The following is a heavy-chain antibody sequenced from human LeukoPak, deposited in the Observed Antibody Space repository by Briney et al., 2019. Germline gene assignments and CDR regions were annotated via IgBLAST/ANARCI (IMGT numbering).Heavy chain of an antibody. Sequence: SETLSLTCTVSGGSISSYYWSWIRQPPGKGLEWIGYIYYSGSTNYNPSLKSRVTISVDTSKNQFSLKLSSVTAADTAVYYCARHGIRDHYYGMDVWGQGTTVTVSS. V-gene: IGHV4-59*08. CDR3: ARHGIRDHYYGMDV. D-gene: IGHD1-14*01. CDR2: IYYSGST. J-gene: IGHJ6*02. CDR1: GGSISSYY.